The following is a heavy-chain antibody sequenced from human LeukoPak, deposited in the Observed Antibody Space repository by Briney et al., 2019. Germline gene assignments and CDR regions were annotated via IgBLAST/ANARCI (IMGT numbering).Heavy chain of an antibody. CDR1: GFTFSSYG. CDR3: AKDHRAIVVGLSVDY. CDR2: ISYDGSNK. V-gene: IGHV3-30*18. Sequence: GGSLRLSCAASGFTFSSYGMHWVRQAPGKGLEWVAVISYDGSNKYCADSVKGRFTISRDNSKNTLYLQMNSLRAEDTAVYYCAKDHRAIVVGLSVDYWGQGTLVTVSS. D-gene: IGHD2-15*01. J-gene: IGHJ4*02.